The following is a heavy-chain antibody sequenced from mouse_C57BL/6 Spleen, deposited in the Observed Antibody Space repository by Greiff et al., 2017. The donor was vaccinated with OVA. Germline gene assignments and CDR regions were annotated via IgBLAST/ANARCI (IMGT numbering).Heavy chain of an antibody. CDR1: GFNIKDDY. CDR2: IDPENGDT. CDR3: TTGDYSNYEGAMDY. V-gene: IGHV14-4*01. J-gene: IGHJ4*01. Sequence: EVKLVESGAELVRPGASVKLSCTASGFNIKDDYMHWVKQRPEQGLEWIGWIDPENGDTEYASKFQGKATITADTSSNTAYLQLSSLTSEDTAVYYCTTGDYSNYEGAMDYWGQGTSVTVSS. D-gene: IGHD2-5*01.